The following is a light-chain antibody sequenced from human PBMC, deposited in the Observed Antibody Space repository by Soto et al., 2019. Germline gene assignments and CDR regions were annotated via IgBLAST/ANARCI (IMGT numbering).Light chain of an antibody. CDR2: EDN. V-gene: IGLV2-23*01. Sequence: QSALTQPASVSGSPGQSITLSCTGTSSDVGNYNLVSWYQQHPGKAPKLMIYEDNKRPSGVSDHFSGSKSGNTASLTISGLQAEDEADYYCCSYAGSSTWVFGGGTQLTVL. CDR1: SSDVGNYNL. CDR3: CSYAGSSTWV. J-gene: IGLJ3*02.